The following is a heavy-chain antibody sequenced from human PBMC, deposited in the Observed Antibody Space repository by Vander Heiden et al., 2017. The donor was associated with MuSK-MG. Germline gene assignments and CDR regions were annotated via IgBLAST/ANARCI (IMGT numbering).Heavy chain of an antibody. V-gene: IGHV1-18*04. Sequence: QVQLVQSGAEVKKPGASVKVSCKASGYSFTSSGISWVRQAPEQGLEWMGWISGYKGKTKYAQKVQGRVTVTTDTSTSTAYMELRSLRSDDTAVYYCARDQGYANWFDPWGQGTLVTVSS. CDR2: ISGYKGKT. D-gene: IGHD5-12*01. CDR3: ARDQGYANWFDP. J-gene: IGHJ5*02. CDR1: GYSFTSSG.